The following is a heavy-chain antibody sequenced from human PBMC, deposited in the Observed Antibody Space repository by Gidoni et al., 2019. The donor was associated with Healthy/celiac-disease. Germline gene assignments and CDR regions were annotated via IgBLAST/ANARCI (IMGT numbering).Heavy chain of an antibody. CDR3: ARGEMLLWFGELFNAFDI. Sequence: QVQLQESGPGLVKPSQTLSLTCTVPGGSISSGGYYWSLIRQHPGTGLEWNGYIYYSGSTDYNPSLKSRVTISVDTSKNQFSLKLSSVTAADTAVYYCARGEMLLWFGELFNAFDIWGQGTMVTVSS. J-gene: IGHJ3*02. CDR2: IYYSGST. CDR1: GGSISSGGYY. D-gene: IGHD3-10*01. V-gene: IGHV4-31*03.